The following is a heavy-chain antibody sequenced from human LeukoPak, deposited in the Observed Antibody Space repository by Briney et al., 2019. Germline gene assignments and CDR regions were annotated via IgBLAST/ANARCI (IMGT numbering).Heavy chain of an antibody. CDR3: AADRCSGGSCYLDY. Sequence: SVKVSCKVSGYTLTELSMHWVRQARGQRLEWIGWIVVGSGNTNYAQKFQERVTITRDMSTSTAYMELSSLRSEDTAVYYCAADRCSGGSCYLDYWGQGTLVTVSS. CDR2: IVVGSGNT. CDR1: GYTLTELS. D-gene: IGHD2-15*01. V-gene: IGHV1-58*02. J-gene: IGHJ4*02.